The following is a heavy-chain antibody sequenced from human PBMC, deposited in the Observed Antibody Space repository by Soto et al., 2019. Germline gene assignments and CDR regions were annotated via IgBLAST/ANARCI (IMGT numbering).Heavy chain of an antibody. CDR2: IWYDGSNK. CDR1: GFTFSSYG. J-gene: IGHJ3*02. Sequence: PGGSLRLSCASSGFTFSSYGMHWVRQAPGKGLEWVAVIWYDGSNKYYADSVKGRFTISRDNSKNTLYLPMNSLRAEDTAVYYCARGGPVHYDSSGYYGHDAFDIWGQGTMVTVSS. D-gene: IGHD3-22*01. CDR3: ARGGPVHYDSSGYYGHDAFDI. V-gene: IGHV3-33*01.